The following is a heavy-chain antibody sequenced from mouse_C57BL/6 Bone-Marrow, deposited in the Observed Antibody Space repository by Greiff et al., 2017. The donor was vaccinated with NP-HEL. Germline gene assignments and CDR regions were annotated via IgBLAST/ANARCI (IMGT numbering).Heavy chain of an antibody. J-gene: IGHJ4*01. D-gene: IGHD1-1*01. CDR2: IYPGSGNT. V-gene: IGHV1-76*01. CDR3: ARGGIYYYGSSPTFYAMDY. Sequence: VQLQQSGAELVRPGASVKLSCKASGYTFTDYYINWVKQRPGQGLEWIARIYPGSGNTYYNEKFKGKATLTAETSSSTAYMQLSSLTSEDSAVYFCARGGIYYYGSSPTFYAMDYWGQGTSVTVSS. CDR1: GYTFTDYY.